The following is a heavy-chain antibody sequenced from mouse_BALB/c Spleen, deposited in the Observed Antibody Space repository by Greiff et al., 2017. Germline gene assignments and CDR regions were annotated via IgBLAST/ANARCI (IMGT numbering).Heavy chain of an antibody. V-gene: IGHV7-3*02. CDR3: ARDNHYYGSSVDY. J-gene: IGHJ2*01. CDR2: IRNKANGYTT. D-gene: IGHD1-1*01. CDR1: GFTFTDYY. Sequence: EVQRVESGGGLVQPGGSLRLSCATSGFTFTDYYMGWVRQPPGKALEWLGFIRNKANGYTTAYSASVKGRFTISRDNSQSILYLPMNTLRAEDSATYYCARDNHYYGSSVDYWGQGTTLTVSS.